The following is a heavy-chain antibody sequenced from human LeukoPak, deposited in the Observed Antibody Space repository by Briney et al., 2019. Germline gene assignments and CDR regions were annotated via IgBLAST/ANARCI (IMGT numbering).Heavy chain of an antibody. CDR3: ARDLYSTSSSWFDP. CDR2: IYYSGST. J-gene: IGHJ5*02. D-gene: IGHD6-6*01. CDR1: GGSISSRTYY. V-gene: IGHV4-39*07. Sequence: PSETLSLTCTVSGGSISSRTYYWGWIRQPPGKGLEWIGSIYYSGSTYYNPSLRSRVTISIDTSNNHFSLKLRSVTAADTALYYCARDLYSTSSSWFDPWGQRTLVIVSS.